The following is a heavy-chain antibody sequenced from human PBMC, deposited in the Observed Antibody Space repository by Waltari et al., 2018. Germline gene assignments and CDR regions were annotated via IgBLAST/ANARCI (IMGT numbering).Heavy chain of an antibody. Sequence: QVQLVQSGAEVKKHGASVRVSCKASGYTFTSYDINCVRQATGQGLEWMGWMNPNSGNTGYAQKFQGRVTMTRNTSISTAYMELSSLRSEDTAVYYCARGLIGSYWDDYWGQGTLVTVSS. CDR3: ARGLIGSYWDDY. J-gene: IGHJ4*02. V-gene: IGHV1-8*01. D-gene: IGHD1-26*01. CDR2: MNPNSGNT. CDR1: GYTFTSYD.